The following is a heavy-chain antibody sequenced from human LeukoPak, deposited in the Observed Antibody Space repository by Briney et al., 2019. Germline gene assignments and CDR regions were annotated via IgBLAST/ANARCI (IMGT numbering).Heavy chain of an antibody. CDR2: IYYSGST. Sequence: SQTLSLTCTVSGGSISSGGYYWSWIRQHPGKGLEWIGYIYYSGSTYYNPSLKSRVTISVDTSKNQFSLKLSSVTAADTAVYYSASEVVVVPAATGLRGYFDYWGQGTLVTVSS. D-gene: IGHD2-2*01. CDR3: ASEVVVVPAATGLRGYFDY. J-gene: IGHJ4*02. V-gene: IGHV4-31*03. CDR1: GGSISSGGYY.